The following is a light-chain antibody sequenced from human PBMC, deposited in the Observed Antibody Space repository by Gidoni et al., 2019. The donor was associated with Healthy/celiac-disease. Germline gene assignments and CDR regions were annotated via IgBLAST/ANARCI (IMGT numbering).Light chain of an antibody. V-gene: IGKV1-17*03. CDR1: QGISNY. J-gene: IGKJ1*01. CDR3: LQNNSYPWT. CDR2: AAS. Sequence: DSEMAQSPSATSASVGNRVTITCRASQGISNYLAWFQQKSGKVPKRLIYAASSLQSGVPSRFSGSGSGTEFTIKIRSLQPEDFATYYCLQNNSYPWTFGQGTKVEIK.